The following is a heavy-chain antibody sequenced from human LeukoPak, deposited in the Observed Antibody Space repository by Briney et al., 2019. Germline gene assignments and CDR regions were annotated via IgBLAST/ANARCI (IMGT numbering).Heavy chain of an antibody. D-gene: IGHD6-13*01. J-gene: IGHJ5*02. Sequence: SETLSLTCTVSGGSISSGGYYWSWIRQHPGKGLEWIGYIYYSGSTYFNPSLKSRVTISVDTSKNQFSLKLSSVTAAGTAVYYCGRGRSGIAAGELWFDPWGQGTLVTVSS. CDR1: GGSISSGGYY. V-gene: IGHV4-31*03. CDR2: IYYSGST. CDR3: GRGRSGIAAGELWFDP.